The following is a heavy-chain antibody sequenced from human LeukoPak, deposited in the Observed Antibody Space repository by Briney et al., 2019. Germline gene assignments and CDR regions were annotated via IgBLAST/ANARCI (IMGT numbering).Heavy chain of an antibody. CDR1: GGSISNYY. CDR3: ARGSSGYPRPYYYMDV. CDR2: FYTSGST. D-gene: IGHD5-12*01. Sequence: PSETLSLTCTVSGGSISNYYWSWIRQPAGKGLELIGRFYTSGSTIYNPSLKSRVTMSVDTSKNQFSLKLSSVTAADTAVYYCARGSSGYPRPYYYMDVWGKGTTVTISS. J-gene: IGHJ6*03. V-gene: IGHV4-4*07.